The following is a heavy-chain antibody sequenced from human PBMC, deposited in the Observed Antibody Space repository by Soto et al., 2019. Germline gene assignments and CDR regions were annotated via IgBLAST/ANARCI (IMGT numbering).Heavy chain of an antibody. J-gene: IGHJ3*02. CDR3: RASSGWYNAFDI. CDR2: ISGSGGST. CDR1: GFTFSSYA. V-gene: IGHV3-23*01. Sequence: EVQLLESGGGLVQPGGSLRLSCAASGFTFSSYAMSWVRQAPGKGLEWVSAISGSGGSTYYADSVKGRFPISRDNTKNPLYLQMNSLRAEDTAVYYCRASSGWYNAFDIWGQGTMVTVSS. D-gene: IGHD6-19*01.